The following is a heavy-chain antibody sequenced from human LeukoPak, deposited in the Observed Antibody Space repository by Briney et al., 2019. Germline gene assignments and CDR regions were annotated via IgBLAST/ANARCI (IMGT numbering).Heavy chain of an antibody. Sequence: GGSLRLSCAASGFTFNTFNMNWVRQAPGKGLEWLSSITSGGDYIYYADSVKGRFTTSRDNAKNSLSLQLNSLRVEDTAVYYCARGHYDVLAASYKWTPDYWGQGTLVTVSS. J-gene: IGHJ4*02. CDR3: ARGHYDVLAASYKWTPDY. D-gene: IGHD3-9*01. V-gene: IGHV3-21*01. CDR1: GFTFNTFN. CDR2: ITSGGDYI.